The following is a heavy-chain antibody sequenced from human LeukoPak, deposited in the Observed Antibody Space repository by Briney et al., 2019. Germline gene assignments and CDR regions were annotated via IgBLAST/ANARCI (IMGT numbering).Heavy chain of an antibody. CDR3: ARAADHHGGFDY. CDR1: GFIFSSYS. D-gene: IGHD3-16*01. Sequence: GGSLRLSCAASGFIFSSYSMNWVRQAPGKGLEWVSSLSFVTTYTYYAESVKGRFTISRDNAKNSLYLQMNSLRAEDTAVYYCARAADHHGGFDYWGPGTLVTVSS. J-gene: IGHJ4*02. V-gene: IGHV3-21*01. CDR2: LSFVTTYT.